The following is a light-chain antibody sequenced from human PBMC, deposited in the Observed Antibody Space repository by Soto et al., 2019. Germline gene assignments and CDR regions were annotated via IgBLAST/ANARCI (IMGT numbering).Light chain of an antibody. CDR1: QSNSSW. Sequence: DIHMTQAPSTLSTTVRYRVTITCRAIQSNSSWMAWYQQKPWKAPRLLIYKASNLESVVPSRISGSGSGTDFTLTISSLQADDFPTYYCQDYNDNWNFGQGTKVDIK. CDR2: KAS. V-gene: IGKV1-5*03. J-gene: IGKJ1*01. CDR3: QDYNDNWN.